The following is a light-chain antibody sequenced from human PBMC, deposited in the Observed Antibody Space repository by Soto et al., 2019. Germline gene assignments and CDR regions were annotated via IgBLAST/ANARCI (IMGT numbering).Light chain of an antibody. J-gene: IGKJ5*01. CDR1: QSLSSY. V-gene: IGKV3-11*01. CDR3: RQRSNWPIT. Sequence: EIVLTQSPATLSLSPGERATLSCGASQSLSSYLAWYQQKPGQAPRLLIYDASNRATGIPARFSGSGSGTDFTLTISSLEPEDFAVYYCRQRSNWPITFGQGTRLEIK. CDR2: DAS.